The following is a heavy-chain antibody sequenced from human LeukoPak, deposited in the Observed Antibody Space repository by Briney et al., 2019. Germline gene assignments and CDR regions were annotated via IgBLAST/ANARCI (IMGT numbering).Heavy chain of an antibody. D-gene: IGHD1-26*01. J-gene: IGHJ4*02. CDR2: IIPIFGTA. CDR1: GGTFSSYA. Sequence: ASVKVSCKASGGTFSSYAISWVRQAPGQGLEWMGGIIPIFGTANYAQKFQGRVTITADKSTSTAYMELSSLRSEDTAVYYCARDRIVGALEYYFDYWGQGTLVTVSS. V-gene: IGHV1-69*06. CDR3: ARDRIVGALEYYFDY.